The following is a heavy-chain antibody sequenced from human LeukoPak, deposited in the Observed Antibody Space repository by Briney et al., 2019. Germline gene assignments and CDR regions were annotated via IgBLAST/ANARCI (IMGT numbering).Heavy chain of an antibody. J-gene: IGHJ4*02. Sequence: GGSLRLSCAASGFTLSSYSMNWVRQAPGKGLEWVSFISGSSSPIYYADSVKGRFTISRDNAKNSVYLQMNSLRDEDAAVYYCARGGLEWLSYWGQGTLVTVSS. D-gene: IGHD6-19*01. V-gene: IGHV3-48*02. CDR2: ISGSSSPI. CDR3: ARGGLEWLSY. CDR1: GFTLSSYS.